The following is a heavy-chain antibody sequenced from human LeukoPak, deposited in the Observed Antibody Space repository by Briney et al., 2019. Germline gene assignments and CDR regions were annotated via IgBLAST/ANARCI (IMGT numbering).Heavy chain of an antibody. V-gene: IGHV3-23*01. D-gene: IGHD3-22*01. J-gene: IGHJ4*02. CDR1: GFTFSSYA. Sequence: GGSLRLSCAASGFTFSSYAMSWVRQTPGKGLEWVSAISGSGGSTYYADSVKGRFTISRDNSKNTLYLQMNSLRPEDTAVYYCAKAITMIVLPTAPDYWGQGTLVTVSS. CDR3: AKAITMIVLPTAPDY. CDR2: ISGSGGST.